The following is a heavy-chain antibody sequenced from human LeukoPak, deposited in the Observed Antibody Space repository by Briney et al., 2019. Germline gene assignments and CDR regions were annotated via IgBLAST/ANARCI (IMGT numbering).Heavy chain of an antibody. V-gene: IGHV4-39*01. J-gene: IGHJ4*02. CDR3: ARGSSPTYPLDY. Sequence: SETPSLPFPVSGGSISRSNYYWGWIRQPPGKGLEWIGNIYYSGSIYNNPSLKSRVTLSLDTSKSQFSLRLSSVTAADTAVYYCARGSSPTYPLDYWGQGTLVTVSS. D-gene: IGHD2-2*01. CDR1: GGSISRSNYY. CDR2: IYYSGSI.